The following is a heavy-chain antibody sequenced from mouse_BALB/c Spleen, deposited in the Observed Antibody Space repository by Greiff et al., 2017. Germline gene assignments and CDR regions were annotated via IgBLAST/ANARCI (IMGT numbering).Heavy chain of an antibody. CDR3: ARVEYGYYYAMDY. CDR1: GFTFSSYA. Sequence: DVKLQESGGGLVKPGGSLKLSCAASGFTFSSYAMSWVRQSPEKRLEWVAEISSGGSYTYYPDTVTGRFTISRDNAKNTLYLEMSSLRSEDTAMYYCARVEYGYYYAMDYWGQGTSVTVSS. J-gene: IGHJ4*01. V-gene: IGHV5-9-4*01. D-gene: IGHD2-10*02. CDR2: ISSGGSYT.